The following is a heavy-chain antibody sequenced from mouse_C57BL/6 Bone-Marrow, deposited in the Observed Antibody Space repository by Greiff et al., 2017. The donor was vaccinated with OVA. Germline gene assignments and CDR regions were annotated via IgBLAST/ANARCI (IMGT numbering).Heavy chain of an antibody. J-gene: IGHJ4*01. Sequence: EVQLQQSGAELVRPGASVKLSCTASGYNIKDDYMHWVKQRPEQGLEWIGWIDPENGDTEYASKFQGKATITADTSSNTAYLQLSSLTSEDTAVYYCTSYGNCDYAMDYWGQGTSVTVSS. CDR2: IDPENGDT. D-gene: IGHD2-1*01. V-gene: IGHV14-4*01. CDR3: TSYGNCDYAMDY. CDR1: GYNIKDDY.